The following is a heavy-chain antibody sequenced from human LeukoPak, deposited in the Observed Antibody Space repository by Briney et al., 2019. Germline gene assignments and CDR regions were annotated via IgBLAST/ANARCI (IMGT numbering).Heavy chain of an antibody. J-gene: IGHJ6*03. V-gene: IGHV1-18*01. CDR3: ARAPIGYSSSWYHDYYYYYYMDV. CDR2: ISAYNGNT. D-gene: IGHD6-13*01. Sequence: ASVKVSCKASGYTFTSYGISWVQQAPGQGLEWMGWISAYNGNTNYAQKLQGRVTMTTDTSTSTAYMELRSLRSDDTAVYYCARAPIGYSSSWYHDYYYYYYMDVWGKGTTVTVSS. CDR1: GYTFTSYG.